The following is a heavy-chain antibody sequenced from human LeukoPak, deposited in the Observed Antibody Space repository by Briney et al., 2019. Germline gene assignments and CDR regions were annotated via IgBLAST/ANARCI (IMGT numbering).Heavy chain of an antibody. V-gene: IGHV4-61*02. CDR3: ARDRGWFDP. CDR1: GGSISSGSYY. Sequence: SQTLSLTCTVSGGSISSGSYYWSWIRQPAGKGLEWIGRIYTSGSTSYNPSLKSRVTISVDTSKNQFSLKLSSVTAADTAVYYCARDRGWFDPWGQGTLVTVSS. J-gene: IGHJ5*02. CDR2: IYTSGST.